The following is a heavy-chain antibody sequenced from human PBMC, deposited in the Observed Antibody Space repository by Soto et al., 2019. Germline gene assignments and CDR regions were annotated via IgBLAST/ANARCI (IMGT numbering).Heavy chain of an antibody. CDR2: INHSGST. J-gene: IGHJ4*02. CDR3: ARADDYSGILGY. V-gene: IGHV4-34*01. D-gene: IGHD4-4*01. Sequence: PSETLSLTCAVYGGSFSGYYWSWIRQPPGKGLEWIGEINHSGSTNYNPSLKSRVTISVDTSKNQFSLKLSSVTAADTAVYFCARADDYSGILGYWGQGTLVTVSS. CDR1: GGSFSGYY.